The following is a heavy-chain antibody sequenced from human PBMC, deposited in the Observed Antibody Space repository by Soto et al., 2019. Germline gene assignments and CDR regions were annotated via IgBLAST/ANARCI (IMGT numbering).Heavy chain of an antibody. CDR1: GLSLTNGRLG. D-gene: IGHD2-2*01. J-gene: IGHJ5*02. Sequence: SGPTLVNPTETLTLTCTVSGLSLTNGRLGVSWIRQPPGKALEWLAHIFSNDDKSYSTSLKSRLTISKDISRSQVVLTMTNMDPVDSATYYCALIKDCSRTDCCLASFDPWGQGTLVTVSS. CDR3: ALIKDCSRTDCCLASFDP. CDR2: IFSNDDK. V-gene: IGHV2-26*01.